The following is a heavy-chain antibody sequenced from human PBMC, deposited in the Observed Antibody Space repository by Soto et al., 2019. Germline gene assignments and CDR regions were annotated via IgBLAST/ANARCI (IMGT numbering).Heavy chain of an antibody. D-gene: IGHD2-15*01. CDR1: GGSFSSYA. V-gene: IGHV1-69*13. CDR2: IIPIFGTP. Sequence: SVKVSCKASGGSFSSYAISWVRQAPGQGLEWMGGIIPIFGTPSYAQKFQGRVTITADESTSTAYMELNSLRAEDTAVYYCATRPTDCSGGSCSPTPDYWGQGTLVTVSS. CDR3: ATRPTDCSGGSCSPTPDY. J-gene: IGHJ4*02.